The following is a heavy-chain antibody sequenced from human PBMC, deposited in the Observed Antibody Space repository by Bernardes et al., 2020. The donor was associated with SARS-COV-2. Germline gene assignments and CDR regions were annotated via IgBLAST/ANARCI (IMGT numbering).Heavy chain of an antibody. V-gene: IGHV3-74*01. CDR3: ARRVSGDGYYYFDY. D-gene: IGHD5-12*01. Sequence: GGSLRLSCAASGFTFTNYWMHWVRQAPGKGLVWVSRINSDGRTTSYADSVKGRFTISRDNAKNTLYLQMNSLRAEDTAVYSCARRVSGDGYYYFDYWGQGTLVTGSS. CDR2: INSDGRTT. CDR1: GFTFTNYW. J-gene: IGHJ4*02.